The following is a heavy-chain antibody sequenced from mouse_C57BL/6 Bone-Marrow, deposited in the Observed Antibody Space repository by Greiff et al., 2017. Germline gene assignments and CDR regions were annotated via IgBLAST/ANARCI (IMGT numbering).Heavy chain of an antibody. J-gene: IGHJ3*01. V-gene: IGHV1-87*01. CDR1: YTFSRRVH. CDR3: SEYSAVDYCALWYSGVPSWCAY. CDR2: GQGLVWIG. Sequence: VQLQQSGPELARPWASVKISCQAFYTFSRRVHFAIRDTNYWMQWVKQRPGQGLVWIGAIYPGNGDTSYNQKFKGKATLTADKSSSTAYMQLSSLTSEYSAVDYCALWYSGVPSWCAYWGQGTLVTVSA. D-gene: IGHD5-1*01.